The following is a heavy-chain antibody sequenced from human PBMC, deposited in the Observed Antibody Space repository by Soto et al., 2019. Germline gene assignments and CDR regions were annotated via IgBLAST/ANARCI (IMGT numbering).Heavy chain of an antibody. CDR3: ARSAAGTYPQLDY. V-gene: IGHV4-59*01. J-gene: IGHJ4*02. D-gene: IGHD6-13*01. CDR1: GGSISSYY. CDR2: IYYSGST. Sequence: SETLSLTCTVSGGSISSYYWSWIRQPPGKGLEWIGYIYYSGSTNYNPSLKSRVTISVDTSKNQFSLKLSSVTAADTAVYYCARSAAGTYPQLDYWGQGTLVTVSS.